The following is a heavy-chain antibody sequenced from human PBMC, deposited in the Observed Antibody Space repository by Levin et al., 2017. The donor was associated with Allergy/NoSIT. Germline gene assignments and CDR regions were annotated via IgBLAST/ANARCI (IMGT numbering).Heavy chain of an antibody. V-gene: IGHV4-39*07. D-gene: IGHD3-10*01. J-gene: IGHJ4*02. CDR2: INHSGST. CDR1: GGSISSGSYY. Sequence: SCTVSGGSISSGSYYWGWIRQPPGKGLEWIGEINHSGSTNYNPSLKSRVTISVDTSKNQFSLKLSSVTAADTAVYYCARGIRSGWFRELLAIFDYWGQGTLVTVSS. CDR3: ARGIRSGWFRELLAIFDY.